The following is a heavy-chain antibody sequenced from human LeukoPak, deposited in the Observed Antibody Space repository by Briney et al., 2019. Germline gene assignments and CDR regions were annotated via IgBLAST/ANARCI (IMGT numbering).Heavy chain of an antibody. Sequence: GSLRLSCAASGFIFSSYNMNWVRQAPGKGLEWVSSISSRSRDVYYADSVKGRFTISRDNTKGSLFLQMDSLRAEDTAVYYCASTIVTTVYPPGWYFDLWGRGTQATVSS. CDR1: GFIFSSYN. J-gene: IGHJ2*01. CDR3: ASTIVTTVYPPGWYFDL. CDR2: ISSRSRDV. D-gene: IGHD4-17*01. V-gene: IGHV3-21*06.